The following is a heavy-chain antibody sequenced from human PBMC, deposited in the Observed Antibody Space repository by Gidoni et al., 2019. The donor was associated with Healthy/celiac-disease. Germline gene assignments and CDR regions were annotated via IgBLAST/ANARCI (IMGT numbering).Heavy chain of an antibody. CDR2: IGTAGDT. V-gene: IGHV3-13*01. CDR1: GFTFSSYD. Sequence: EVQLVESGGGLVQPGGSLRLSCAASGFTFSSYDMHWVRQATGKGLEWVSAIGTAGDTYYPGSVKGRFTISRENAKNSLYLQMNSLRAGDTAVYYCARGGYYGGNSHYYYYGMDVWGQGTTVTVSS. D-gene: IGHD4-17*01. J-gene: IGHJ6*02. CDR3: ARGGYYGGNSHYYYYGMDV.